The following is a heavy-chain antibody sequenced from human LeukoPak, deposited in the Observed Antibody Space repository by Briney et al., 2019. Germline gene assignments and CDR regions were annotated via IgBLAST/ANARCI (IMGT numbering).Heavy chain of an antibody. D-gene: IGHD3-22*01. J-gene: IGHJ4*02. CDR1: GFTFSSYE. V-gene: IGHV3-48*03. Sequence: GGSLRLSCAASGFTFSSYEMNWVRQAPGKGLEWVSYISSSGSTINYADSVKGRFTISRDNAKNSLYLQMNSLRAEDTAVYYCARGGYDSSGPHFDYWGQGTLVTVSS. CDR3: ARGGYDSSGPHFDY. CDR2: ISSSGSTI.